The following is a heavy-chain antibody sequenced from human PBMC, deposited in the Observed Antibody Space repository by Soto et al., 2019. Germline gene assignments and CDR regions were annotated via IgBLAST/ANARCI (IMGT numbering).Heavy chain of an antibody. V-gene: IGHV3-30-3*01. J-gene: IGHJ4*02. D-gene: IGHD2-21*02. CDR1: GFTFSPYT. CDR3: ARGGGFCGADCYKGGIDY. CDR2: ISYDGSDK. Sequence: GGSLRLSCAASGFTFSPYTMHWVRQTPGKGLEWVAVISYDGSDKNYADSVRGRFTISRDNSKNTLFLQMNSLRVEDTALYYCARGGGFCGADCYKGGIDYWGQGALVTVSS.